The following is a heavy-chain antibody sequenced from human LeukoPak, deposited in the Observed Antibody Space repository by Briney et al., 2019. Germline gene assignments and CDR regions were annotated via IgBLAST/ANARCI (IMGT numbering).Heavy chain of an antibody. CDR2: MNPNSGNT. CDR1: GYTFTSYD. J-gene: IGHJ6*02. CDR3: ARGYGSGSYYNVKTTYYYYGMDV. V-gene: IGHV1-8*01. D-gene: IGHD3-10*01. Sequence: ASVKVSCKASGYTFTSYDINWVRQATGQGLEWTGWMNPNSGNTGYAQKFQGRVTMTRNTSISTAYMELSSLRSEDTAVYYCARGYGSGSYYNVKTTYYYYGMDVRGQGTTVTVSS.